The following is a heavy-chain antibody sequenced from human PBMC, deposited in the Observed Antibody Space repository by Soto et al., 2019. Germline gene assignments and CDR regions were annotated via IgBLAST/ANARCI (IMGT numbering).Heavy chain of an antibody. CDR2: IYYSGST. CDR3: ARVVRSSGYTNWFDP. D-gene: IGHD3-22*01. CDR1: GGSISSGGYY. J-gene: IGHJ5*02. V-gene: IGHV4-31*03. Sequence: QVQLQESGPGLVKPSQTLSLTCTVSGGSISSGGYYWSWIRQHPGKGLEWIGYIYYSGSTYYNPSLKSRVTISVDTSKNQFSLKLSSVTAADTAVYYCARVVRSSGYTNWFDPWGQGTLVTVSS.